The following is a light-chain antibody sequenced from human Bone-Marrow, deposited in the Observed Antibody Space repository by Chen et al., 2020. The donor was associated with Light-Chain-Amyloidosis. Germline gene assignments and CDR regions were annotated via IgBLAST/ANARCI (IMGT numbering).Light chain of an antibody. Sequence: EIVLTQSPATLSLSLGERATLSCRASQNVGTYLAWYQQKPGQAPRLLIYDASNRATGIPGRFSGSGSATAFTLTISRLEPEDFAVYYCQQRSNWPPLTFGGGTKVE. CDR2: DAS. CDR3: QQRSNWPPLT. CDR1: QNVGTY. V-gene: IGKV3-11*01. J-gene: IGKJ4*01.